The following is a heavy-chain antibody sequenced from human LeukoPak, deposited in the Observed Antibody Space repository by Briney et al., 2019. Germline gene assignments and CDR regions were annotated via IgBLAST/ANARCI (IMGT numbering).Heavy chain of an antibody. Sequence: GGSLRLSCAASGFTFSNNWMNWVRQAPGKGLEWVSSISSSSSYIYYADSVKGRFTISRDNAKNSLYLQMNSLRAEDTAVYYCARDQSSGWYNENAFDIWGQGTMVTVSS. CDR2: ISSSSSYI. V-gene: IGHV3-21*01. CDR3: ARDQSSGWYNENAFDI. J-gene: IGHJ3*02. CDR1: GFTFSNNW. D-gene: IGHD6-19*01.